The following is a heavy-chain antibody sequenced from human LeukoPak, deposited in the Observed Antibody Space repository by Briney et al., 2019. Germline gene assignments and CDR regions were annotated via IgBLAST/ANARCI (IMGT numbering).Heavy chain of an antibody. J-gene: IGHJ4*02. V-gene: IGHV4-59*01. CDR1: GGSICGYY. Sequence: SETLSLTCTVSGGSICGYYWSWIRQPPGKGLEWIGYIYYSGSTNYNPSLKSRVTISVDTSKNQFSLKLSSVTAADTAVYYCAREPHFDYWGQGTLVTVSS. CDR2: IYYSGST. CDR3: AREPHFDY.